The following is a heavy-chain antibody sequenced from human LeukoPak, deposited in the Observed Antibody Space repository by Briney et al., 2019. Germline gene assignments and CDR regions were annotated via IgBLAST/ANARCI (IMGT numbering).Heavy chain of an antibody. CDR1: GFTFSNAW. Sequence: PGGSLRLSCAASGFTFSNAWMSWVRQAPGKGLEWVGRIKSKTDGGTTDYAAPVKGRFTISRDDSKNTLYLQMNSLKTEDTAVYYCTTSRFSGYDPYFDYWGQGTLVTVSS. CDR3: TTSRFSGYDPYFDY. D-gene: IGHD5-12*01. V-gene: IGHV3-15*01. CDR2: IKSKTDGGTT. J-gene: IGHJ4*02.